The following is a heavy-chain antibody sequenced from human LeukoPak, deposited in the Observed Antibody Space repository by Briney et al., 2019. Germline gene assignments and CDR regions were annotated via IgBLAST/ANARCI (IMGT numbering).Heavy chain of an antibody. V-gene: IGHV4-39*07. D-gene: IGHD2-15*01. J-gene: IGHJ6*03. CDR2: IYTSGST. CDR1: GVSISSSSYC. Sequence: SETLSLTCTVSGVSISSSSYCWGWIRQPPGKGLEWIGRIYTSGSTNYNPSLKSRVTISVDTSKNQFSLKLSSVTAADTAVYYCARESHRSGGSCAYYYYYYMDVWGKGTTVTVSS. CDR3: ARESHRSGGSCAYYYYYYMDV.